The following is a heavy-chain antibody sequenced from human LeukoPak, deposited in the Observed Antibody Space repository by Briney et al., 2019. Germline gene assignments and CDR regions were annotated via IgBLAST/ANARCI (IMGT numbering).Heavy chain of an antibody. CDR2: IYASGST. CDR1: GGSINSYY. J-gene: IGHJ4*02. V-gene: IGHV4-4*07. D-gene: IGHD5-12*01. CDR3: ARDLGYSGYEWANGYDY. Sequence: SETLSLTCTVSGGSINSYYWSWIRQPAGKGLEWIGRIYASGSTKYNPSLKSRVTMSVDTSKNQFSLKLNSVTAADTAVYYCARDLGYSGYEWANGYDYWGQGTLVTVSS.